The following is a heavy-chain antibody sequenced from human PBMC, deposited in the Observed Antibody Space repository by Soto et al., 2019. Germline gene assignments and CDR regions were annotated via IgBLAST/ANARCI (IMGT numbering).Heavy chain of an antibody. CDR3: AQRTLTNWFDP. V-gene: IGHV4-34*01. CDR2: INHSGDT. J-gene: IGHJ5*02. D-gene: IGHD4-4*01. Sequence: ETLSLTCAVYGGSFSDFYWNWIRQSPGKGLEWIGEINHSGDTNYNPSINSRVTISVDTSKNQFSLQLNSVTATDTAVYYCAQRTLTNWFDPWGQGT. CDR1: GGSFSDFY.